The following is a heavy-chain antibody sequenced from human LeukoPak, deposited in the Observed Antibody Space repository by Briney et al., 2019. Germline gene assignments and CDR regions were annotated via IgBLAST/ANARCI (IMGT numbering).Heavy chain of an antibody. CDR1: GFTVSSNY. V-gene: IGHV3-66*01. J-gene: IGHJ4*02. D-gene: IGHD2-21*02. CDR2: IYSGGST. Sequence: GGSLRLSCAASGFTVSSNYMSWVRQAPGKGLEWVSVIYSGGSTYYADSVKGRFTISRDNSKNTLYLQMNSLRAEDTAVYYCAKGTVVTAIPIFDYWGQGTLVTVSS. CDR3: AKGTVVTAIPIFDY.